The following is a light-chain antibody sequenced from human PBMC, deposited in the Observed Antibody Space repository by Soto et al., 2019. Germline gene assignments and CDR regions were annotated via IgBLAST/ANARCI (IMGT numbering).Light chain of an antibody. V-gene: IGLV2-18*02. CDR3: SSFTSDNLYV. CDR1: SSDIGSYNR. J-gene: IGLJ1*01. CDR2: EVN. Sequence: QSALTQPASVSGSPGQSITISCTGTSSDIGSYNRVSWYQQPPGTAPKLIIYEVNNRPSGVPDRSSGSKSGNTASLTISGLQAEDEADYYCSSFTSDNLYVFGTGTKVTVL.